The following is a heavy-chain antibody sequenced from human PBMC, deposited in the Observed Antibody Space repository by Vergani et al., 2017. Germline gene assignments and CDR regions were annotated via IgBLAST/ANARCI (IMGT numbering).Heavy chain of an antibody. V-gene: IGHV3-21*04. CDR2: ISSSSSYI. CDR3: AKENQDIAAADADY. J-gene: IGHJ4*02. D-gene: IGHD6-13*01. CDR1: GFTFSSYS. Sequence: EVQLVESGGGLVKPGGSLRLSCAASGFTFSSYSMNWVRQAPGKGLEWVSSISSSSSYIYYADSVKGRFTISRDNSKNTLYLQMNSLRAEDTAVYYCAKENQDIAAADADYWGQGTLVTVSS.